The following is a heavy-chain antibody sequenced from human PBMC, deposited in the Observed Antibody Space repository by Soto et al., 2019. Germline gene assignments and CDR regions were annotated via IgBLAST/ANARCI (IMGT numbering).Heavy chain of an antibody. D-gene: IGHD6-6*01. CDR1: GDSISNYY. CDR2: IYNSGST. Sequence: SETLSLTCTVSGDSISNYYWSWIRQPPGKGLEWIGYIYNSGSTNYNPSLKSRVTISVDTSKNQFSLKLCSVTAADTAVYYCARARVRSEMATIPYYFDYWGQGTLVTVSS. J-gene: IGHJ4*02. CDR3: ARARVRSEMATIPYYFDY. V-gene: IGHV4-59*01.